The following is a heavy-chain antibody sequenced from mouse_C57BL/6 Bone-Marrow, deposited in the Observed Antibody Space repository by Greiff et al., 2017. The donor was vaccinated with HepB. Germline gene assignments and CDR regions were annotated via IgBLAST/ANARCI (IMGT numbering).Heavy chain of an antibody. V-gene: IGHV1-52*01. CDR3: ARCTTRYYYAMDY. CDR1: GYTFTSYW. Sequence: QVQLQQPGAGLVRPGSSVKLSCKASGYTFTSYWMHWVKQRPIQGLEWIGNIDPSDSETHYNQKFKDKATLTVDKSSSTAYMQLSSLTSEDSAVYYCARCTTRYYYAMDYWGQGTSVTVSS. CDR2: IDPSDSET. D-gene: IGHD2-12*01. J-gene: IGHJ4*01.